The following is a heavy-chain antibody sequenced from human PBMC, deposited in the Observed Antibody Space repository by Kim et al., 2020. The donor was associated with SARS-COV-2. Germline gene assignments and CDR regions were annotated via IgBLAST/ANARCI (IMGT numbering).Heavy chain of an antibody. CDR1: GYTFTSYG. Sequence: ASVKVSCKPSGYTFTSYGISWVRQAPGQGLEWMGWISAYNGNTNYAQKLQGRVTMTTDTSTSTAYMELRSLRSDDTAVYYCARDPKRQWLAFHSDPAAFDIWGQGTMVTVSS. D-gene: IGHD6-19*01. CDR3: ARDPKRQWLAFHSDPAAFDI. J-gene: IGHJ3*02. V-gene: IGHV1-18*04. CDR2: ISAYNGNT.